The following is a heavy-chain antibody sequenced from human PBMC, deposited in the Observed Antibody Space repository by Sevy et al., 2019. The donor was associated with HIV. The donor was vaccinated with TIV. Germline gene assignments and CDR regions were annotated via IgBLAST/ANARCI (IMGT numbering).Heavy chain of an antibody. CDR3: AKSSTIFGVVLDFDY. J-gene: IGHJ4*02. CDR1: GFTFSSYA. Sequence: GGSLRLSCAASGFTFSSYAMSWVRQAPGKGLEWVSAISGSGGGTYYEDSVKGRFTISRENSKNTLYLQMNSLRAKETAVYYYAKSSTIFGVVLDFDYWGQGTLVTVSS. D-gene: IGHD3-3*01. CDR2: ISGSGGGT. V-gene: IGHV3-23*01.